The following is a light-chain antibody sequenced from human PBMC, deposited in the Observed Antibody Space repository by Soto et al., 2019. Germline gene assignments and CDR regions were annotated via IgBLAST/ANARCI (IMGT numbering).Light chain of an antibody. V-gene: IGLV2-8*01. CDR1: SSDVGHYDY. CDR3: SSYGGSKNLV. J-gene: IGLJ2*01. CDR2: EVS. Sequence: QSALTQPPSASGSPGQSVTISCTGTSSDVGHYDYVSWYQQQPGKAPKLMIYEVSKRPSGVPDRFSGSKFGYTASLTVSGLQAEDESDYYCSSYGGSKNLVFGGGTKLTVL.